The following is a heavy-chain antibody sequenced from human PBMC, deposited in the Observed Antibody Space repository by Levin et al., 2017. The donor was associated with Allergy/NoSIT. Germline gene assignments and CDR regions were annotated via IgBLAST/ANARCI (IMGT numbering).Heavy chain of an antibody. CDR1: GGSISSGGYY. J-gene: IGHJ6*03. CDR3: ARNIRWPPTKNKGYGVVAATRPRGTYYYYMDV. CDR2: IYYSGST. D-gene: IGHD2-15*01. Sequence: SETLSLTCTVSGGSISSGGYYWSWIRQHPGKGLEWIGYIYYSGSTYYNPSLKSRVTISVDTSKNQFSLKLSSVTAADTAVYDCARNIRWPPTKNKGYGVVAATRPRGTYYYYMDVWGKGTTVTVSS. V-gene: IGHV4-31*03.